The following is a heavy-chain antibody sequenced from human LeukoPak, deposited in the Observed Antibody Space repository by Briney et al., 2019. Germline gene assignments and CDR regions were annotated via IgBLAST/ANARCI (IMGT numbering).Heavy chain of an antibody. CDR1: GDSISGYY. J-gene: IGHJ4*02. D-gene: IGHD3-10*01. V-gene: IGHV4-59*12. CDR2: IYYSGSA. Sequence: PSKTLSLTFTVSGDSISGYYWSWIRQPPGRGLEWIGYIYYSGSATYNPSLKSRVTISVDTSKNQFSLKLSSVTAADTAVYYCARWTMVRGVIDYWGQGTLVTVSS. CDR3: ARWTMVRGVIDY.